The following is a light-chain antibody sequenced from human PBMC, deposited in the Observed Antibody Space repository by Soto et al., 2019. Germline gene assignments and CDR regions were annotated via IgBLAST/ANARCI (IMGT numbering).Light chain of an antibody. CDR2: AAT. CDR3: QQGYNTFWT. V-gene: IGKV1-39*01. Sequence: DIQMTQSPSSXSAFVGDSVTVTCRASQPIGTSLHWYQQKAGKAPKVLISAATKLQSGVPSRFTGGGSGTDFTLTISNLQPEDSATYYCQQGYNTFWTFGRGTKVDNK. J-gene: IGKJ1*01. CDR1: QPIGTS.